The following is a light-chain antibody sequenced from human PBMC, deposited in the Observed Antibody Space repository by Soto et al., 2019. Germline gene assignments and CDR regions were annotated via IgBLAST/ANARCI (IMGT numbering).Light chain of an antibody. CDR2: GAS. V-gene: IGKV3-20*01. Sequence: IVLTQSPGTLSLSPGERATLSCRASQSVSSNLAWYQQKPGQAPRLLIYGASTRATGIPARFSGSGSGTDFTLTVSRLEPEDFAVYYCQQYHWAPDTFGQGTRLEIK. CDR3: QQYHWAPDT. CDR1: QSVSSN. J-gene: IGKJ5*01.